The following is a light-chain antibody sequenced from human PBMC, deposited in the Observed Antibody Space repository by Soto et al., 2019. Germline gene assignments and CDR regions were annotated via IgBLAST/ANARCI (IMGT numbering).Light chain of an antibody. V-gene: IGKV3-20*01. CDR1: QSVNTNY. Sequence: EIVLTQSPGTLSLSPGERATLSCRASQSVNTNYLAGYQQKSGQAPRLLIYGASSRATGIPDRFSGSGSGTDFTLTISSLEPEDFAAYFCQQYGSSPITFGRGTRLEIK. CDR3: QQYGSSPIT. J-gene: IGKJ5*01. CDR2: GAS.